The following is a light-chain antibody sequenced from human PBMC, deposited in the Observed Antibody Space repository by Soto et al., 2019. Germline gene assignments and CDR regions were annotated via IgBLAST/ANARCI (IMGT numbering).Light chain of an antibody. J-gene: IGKJ1*01. Sequence: DIQMTQAPSTLSVSVGDRVTLTCRASQSIGGWLAWYQQKPGKAPKLLIYEASTLQSGVPSRFSGSGSGTDFTLTISSLQPEDFATYCCQQYDTYPWTFGQGTKVDIK. CDR3: QQYDTYPWT. CDR1: QSIGGW. CDR2: EAS. V-gene: IGKV1-5*01.